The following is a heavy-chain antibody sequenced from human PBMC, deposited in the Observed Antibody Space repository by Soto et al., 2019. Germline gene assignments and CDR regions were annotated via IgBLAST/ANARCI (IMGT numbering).Heavy chain of an antibody. J-gene: IGHJ4*02. CDR1: GGSFSGYY. Sequence: SETLSLTCAVYGGSFSGYYWSWIRQPPGKGLEWIGEINHSGSTNYNPSLKSRVTISVDTSKNQFSLKLSSVTAADTAVYYCARGEVVPAATNYFDYWGQGTLVTVSS. D-gene: IGHD2-2*01. V-gene: IGHV4-34*01. CDR3: ARGEVVPAATNYFDY. CDR2: INHSGST.